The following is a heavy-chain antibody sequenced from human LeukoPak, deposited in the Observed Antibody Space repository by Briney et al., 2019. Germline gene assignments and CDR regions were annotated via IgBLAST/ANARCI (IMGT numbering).Heavy chain of an antibody. Sequence: GGSLRLSCAASGFTFSSYSMNWVRQAPGKGLEWVSYISSSSSTIYYADSVRGRFTISRDNAKNSLYLQMNSLRAEDTAVYYCARDESHYYDSSGYFDYWGQGTLVTVSS. D-gene: IGHD3-22*01. CDR1: GFTFSSYS. V-gene: IGHV3-48*01. J-gene: IGHJ4*02. CDR3: ARDESHYYDSSGYFDY. CDR2: ISSSSSTI.